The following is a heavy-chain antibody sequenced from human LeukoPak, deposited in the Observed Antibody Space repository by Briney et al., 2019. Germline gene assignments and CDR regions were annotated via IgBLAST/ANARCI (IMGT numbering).Heavy chain of an antibody. CDR1: GFTFSSYS. J-gene: IGHJ4*02. CDR3: ARSWYDFWSGYYKVFYFDY. CDR2: ISSSSSTI. Sequence: GGSLRLSCAASGFTFSSYSMNWVRQAPGEGLEWVSYISSSSSTIYYADSVKGRFTISRDNAKNSLYLQMNSLRAEDTAVYYCARSWYDFWSGYYKVFYFDYWGQGTLVTVSS. D-gene: IGHD3-3*01. V-gene: IGHV3-48*04.